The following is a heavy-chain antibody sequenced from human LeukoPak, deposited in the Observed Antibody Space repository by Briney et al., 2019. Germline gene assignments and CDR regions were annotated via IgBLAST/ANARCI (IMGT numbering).Heavy chain of an antibody. CDR1: GFTFSSCW. CDR2: IKKDGSEK. CDR3: ARVPVAGTGY. J-gene: IGHJ4*02. V-gene: IGHV3-7*01. Sequence: GGSLRLSCAASGFTFSSCWLSWVRQAPGKGLEWVANIKKDGSEKYYVDSVKGRFSISRDNAKNSLYLQMNSLRAEDTAVYYCARVPVAGTGYWGQGTLVTVSS. D-gene: IGHD6-19*01.